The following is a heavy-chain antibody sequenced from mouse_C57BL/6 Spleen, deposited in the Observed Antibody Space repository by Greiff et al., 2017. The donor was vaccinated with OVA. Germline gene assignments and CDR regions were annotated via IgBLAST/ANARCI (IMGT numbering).Heavy chain of an antibody. D-gene: IGHD1-1*01. V-gene: IGHV5-4*01. CDR1: GFTFSSYA. CDR2: ISDGGSYT. J-gene: IGHJ3*01. CDR3: AGYYYGTPFAY. Sequence: EVQLQESGGGLVKPGGSLKLSCAASGFTFSSYAMSWVRQTPEKRLEWVATISDGGSYTYYPDNVKGRFTISRDNAKNNLYLQMSHLKSEDTAMYYCAGYYYGTPFAYWGQGTLVTVSA.